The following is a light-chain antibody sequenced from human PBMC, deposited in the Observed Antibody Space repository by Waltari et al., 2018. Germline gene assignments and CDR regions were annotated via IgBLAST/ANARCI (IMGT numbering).Light chain of an antibody. V-gene: IGLV2-14*03. J-gene: IGLJ2*01. Sequence: QSALTQPASVSGSPGQSITLSCTGTRSDLGDYNYVSWYQQHPGKAPKLIIFDVTNRPSGVSDRFSGSKSGNTASLTISALQAEDEGDYYCSSYRSTISVVFGGGTKVTVL. CDR3: SSYRSTISVV. CDR1: RSDLGDYNY. CDR2: DVT.